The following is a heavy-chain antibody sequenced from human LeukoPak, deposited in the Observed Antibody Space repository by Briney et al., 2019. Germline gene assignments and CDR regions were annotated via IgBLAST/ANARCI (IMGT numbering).Heavy chain of an antibody. J-gene: IGHJ3*02. CDR2: IYYSGTT. Sequence: SETLSLTCTVSGASIGSYYWNWIRQPPGKGLQWIGYIYYSGTTNYNPSLKSRVTISVDTSKNQFSLKLSSVTAADTAVYYCARDGAAAVTGVAAFDIWGQGTMVTVSS. V-gene: IGHV4-59*12. CDR3: ARDGAAAVTGVAAFDI. D-gene: IGHD6-13*01. CDR1: GASIGSYY.